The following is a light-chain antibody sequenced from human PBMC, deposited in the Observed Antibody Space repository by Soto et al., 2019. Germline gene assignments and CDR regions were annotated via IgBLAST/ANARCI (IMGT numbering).Light chain of an antibody. V-gene: IGLV1-40*01. Sequence: QSVLTQPPSVSGAPGQRVTISCTGSSSNIGAGYGVHWYQQLPGTAPKLLIYGNSNRPSGVPDRFSGSKSGTSASLAITGLQAEDAADYYCQSYDIGLSVVFGGGTKVTVL. J-gene: IGLJ2*01. CDR2: GNS. CDR3: QSYDIGLSVV. CDR1: SSNIGAGYG.